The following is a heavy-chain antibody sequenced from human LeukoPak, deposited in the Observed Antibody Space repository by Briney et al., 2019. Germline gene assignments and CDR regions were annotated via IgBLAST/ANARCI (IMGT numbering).Heavy chain of an antibody. V-gene: IGHV1-18*01. CDR1: GGTFSSYA. J-gene: IGHJ4*02. CDR3: ARNSYGDYDY. Sequence: ASVKVSCKASGGTFSSYAISWVRQAPGQGLEWMGWISAYNGNTNYVQKLQGRVTMTTDTATSTAYMELRSLRSDDTAVYYCARNSYGDYDYWGQGTLVTVSS. D-gene: IGHD4-17*01. CDR2: ISAYNGNT.